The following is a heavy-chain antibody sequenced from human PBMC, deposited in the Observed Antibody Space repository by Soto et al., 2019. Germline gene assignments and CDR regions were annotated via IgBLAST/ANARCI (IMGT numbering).Heavy chain of an antibody. CDR3: AREDRSADSSGGRRATNS. CDR2: ISGRSTYI. D-gene: IGHD6-19*01. V-gene: IGHV3-21*01. Sequence: EVQLAESGGGQVKPGGSLRLSCAASGFTFSSYNMNWVRQAPGKELEWVSCISGRSTYIYYADCLKGRFTISRDNAKKSLYLQMNSLGAEDTAVYYGAREDRSADSSGGRRATNSWGQGTLVTVSS. J-gene: IGHJ4*02. CDR1: GFTFSSYN.